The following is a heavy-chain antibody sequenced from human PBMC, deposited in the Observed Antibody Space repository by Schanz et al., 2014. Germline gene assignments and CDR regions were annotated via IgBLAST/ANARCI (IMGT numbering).Heavy chain of an antibody. Sequence: VQLVESGGGVVQPGRSLRLSCAASGFMFSSYGMHWVRQAPGKGLEWVGVISYDGSKKSYADSVEGRFTISRDNSKNTLYLQMNSLRPEDTAGYYCARGGFGEVSDFDYWGQGTLVTVSS. CDR1: GFMFSSYG. CDR3: ARGGFGEVSDFDY. D-gene: IGHD3-10*01. V-gene: IGHV3-30*03. CDR2: ISYDGSKK. J-gene: IGHJ4*02.